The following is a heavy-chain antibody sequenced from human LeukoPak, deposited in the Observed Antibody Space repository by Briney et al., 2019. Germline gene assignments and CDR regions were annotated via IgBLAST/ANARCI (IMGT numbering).Heavy chain of an antibody. Sequence: GASVKVSCKASGYTFTSYGISWVRQAPGQGLEWMGWISAYNGNTNYAQKLQGRVTMTTDTSTSTAYMELRSLRSDDTAVYYCALDDSSTPYNWFDPWGQGTLVTVSS. V-gene: IGHV1-18*01. CDR2: ISAYNGNT. CDR1: GYTFTSYG. D-gene: IGHD6-13*01. CDR3: ALDDSSTPYNWFDP. J-gene: IGHJ5*02.